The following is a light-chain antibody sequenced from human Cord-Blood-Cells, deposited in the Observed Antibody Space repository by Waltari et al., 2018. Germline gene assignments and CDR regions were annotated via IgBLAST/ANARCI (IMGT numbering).Light chain of an antibody. CDR3: QQYGSAPWT. CDR2: GPS. J-gene: IGKJ1*01. CDR1: QSVSNSN. Sequence: EIVLTQSPGTLSLSPGERATPSCRASQSVSNSNLAWYEQKPGQAPSLLIYGPSRRATGIPDRFSGCGSGIDFSLTISRLEPEDRAVYHGQQYGSAPWTFGQGTKVEIK. V-gene: IGKV3-20*01.